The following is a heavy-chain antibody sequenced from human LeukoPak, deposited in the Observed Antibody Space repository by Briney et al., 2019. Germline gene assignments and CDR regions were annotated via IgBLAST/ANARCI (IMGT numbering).Heavy chain of an antibody. D-gene: IGHD2-2*02. CDR1: GGSISSGSYY. CDR2: IYTSGST. CDR3: ARVYCSSTSCYTGLGYNWFDP. V-gene: IGHV4-61*02. J-gene: IGHJ5*02. Sequence: SETLSLTSTLSGGSISSGSYYWSWIRQPAGKGLEWIGRIYTSGSTNYNPSLKSRVTISVDTSKNQYSLKLSSVTAADTAVYYCARVYCSSTSCYTGLGYNWFDPWGQGTLVTVSS.